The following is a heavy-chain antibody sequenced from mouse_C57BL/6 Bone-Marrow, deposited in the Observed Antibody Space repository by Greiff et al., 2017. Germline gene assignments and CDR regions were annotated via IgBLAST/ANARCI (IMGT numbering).Heavy chain of an antibody. J-gene: IGHJ3*01. Sequence: VKLMESGAELARPGASVKLSCKASGYTFTSSGISWVKQRTGQGLEWIGEIYPRSGNTYYNEKFKGKATLTADKSSSTAYMQLSSLTTEDSAIYYCARRRGLLFFAYWGQGTLVTVSA. CDR3: ARRRGLLFFAY. CDR1: GYTFTSSG. CDR2: IYPRSGNT. D-gene: IGHD2-1*01. V-gene: IGHV1-81*01.